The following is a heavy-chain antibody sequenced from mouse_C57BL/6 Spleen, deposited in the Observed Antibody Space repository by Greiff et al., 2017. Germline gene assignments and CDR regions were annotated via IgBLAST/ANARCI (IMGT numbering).Heavy chain of an antibody. J-gene: IGHJ3*01. Sequence: VQLQQSVAELVRPGASVKLSCTASGFNIKNNYMHWVKQRPEQGLEWIGRIDPANGNTKYAPKFQGKATITADTSSNTAYLQLSSLTSEDTAIYYCARYPYGSSWFAYWGQGTLVTVSA. CDR2: IDPANGNT. CDR1: GFNIKNNY. D-gene: IGHD1-1*01. CDR3: ARYPYGSSWFAY. V-gene: IGHV14-3*01.